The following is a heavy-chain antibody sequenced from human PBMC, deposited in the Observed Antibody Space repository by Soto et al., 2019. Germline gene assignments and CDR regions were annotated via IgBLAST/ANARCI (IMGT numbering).Heavy chain of an antibody. CDR3: ARGKGSP. J-gene: IGHJ5*02. D-gene: IGHD3-10*01. Sequence: ASVKVSCKASGYTFRSYDIIWVRQAPGQGLEWMGWISAYSGNAKYSQNLQGRVTLTTDTSTSTAFMELSSLRSDDTAVYYCARGKGSPWGQGTLVTVSS. CDR2: ISAYSGNA. V-gene: IGHV1-18*04. CDR1: GYTFRSYD.